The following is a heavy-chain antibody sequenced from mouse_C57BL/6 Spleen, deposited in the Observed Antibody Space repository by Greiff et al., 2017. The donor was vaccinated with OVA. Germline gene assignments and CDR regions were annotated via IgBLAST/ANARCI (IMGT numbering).Heavy chain of an antibody. CDR3: ASGGTTGGRWFAY. Sequence: VQLQQPGTELVKPGASVKLSCKASGYTFTSYWMHWVKQRPGQGLEWIGNINPSNGGTNYNEKFKSKATLTVDKSSSTAYMQLSSLTSEDSAVYYCASGGTTGGRWFAYWGQGTLVTVSA. D-gene: IGHD2-14*01. CDR2: INPSNGGT. CDR1: GYTFTSYW. J-gene: IGHJ3*01. V-gene: IGHV1-53*01.